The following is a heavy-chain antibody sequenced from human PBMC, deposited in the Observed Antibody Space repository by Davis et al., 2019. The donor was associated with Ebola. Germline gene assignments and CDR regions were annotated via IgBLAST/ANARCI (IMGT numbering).Heavy chain of an antibody. D-gene: IGHD4-11*01. CDR3: TTTTTASDY. J-gene: IGHJ4*02. CDR1: GFTFSGSA. CDR2: IRSKANSYAT. V-gene: IGHV3-73*01. Sequence: PGGSLRLSCAASGFTFSGSAMHWIRQASGKGLEWVGRIRSKANSYATAYAASVKGRFTISRDDSKNTAYLQMNSLKTEDTAVYYCTTTTTASDYWGQGTLVTVSS.